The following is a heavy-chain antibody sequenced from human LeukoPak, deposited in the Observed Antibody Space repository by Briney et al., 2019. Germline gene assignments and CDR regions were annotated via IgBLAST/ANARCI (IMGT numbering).Heavy chain of an antibody. Sequence: PSETLSLTCTVSGGSISSSSYYWGWIRQPPGKGLEWIGSIYYSGSTYYNPSLKSRVTISVDTSKNQFSLKLSSVTAADTAVYYCARRRLLYYFDYWGQGTLVTVSS. D-gene: IGHD2-2*01. J-gene: IGHJ4*02. CDR3: ARRRLLYYFDY. V-gene: IGHV4-39*01. CDR2: IYYSGST. CDR1: GGSISSSSYY.